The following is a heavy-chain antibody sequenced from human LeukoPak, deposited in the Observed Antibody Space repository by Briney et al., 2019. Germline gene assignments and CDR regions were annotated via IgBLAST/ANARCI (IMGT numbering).Heavy chain of an antibody. V-gene: IGHV1-69*04. CDR1: GGTFNSYA. CDR2: IIPILGIA. D-gene: IGHD3-3*01. Sequence: SVKVSCKASGGTFNSYAISWVRQAPGQGLEWMGRIIPILGIANYAQKFQGRVTITADKSTSTAYMELSSLRSEDTAVYYCARDPPLFGVVSEVGYGPSDYWGQGTLVTVSS. CDR3: ARDPPLFGVVSEVGYGPSDY. J-gene: IGHJ4*02.